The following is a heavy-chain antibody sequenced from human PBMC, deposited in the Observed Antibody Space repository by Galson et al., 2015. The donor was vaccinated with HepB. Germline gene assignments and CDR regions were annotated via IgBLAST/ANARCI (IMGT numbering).Heavy chain of an antibody. CDR2: IWYDGNNK. Sequence: SLRLSCAVSGFTFSSYGMHWVRQAPGKALEWVAVIWYDGNNKYYGDSVKGRFTISRDNSKKTLYLQMNSLRVEDTAVYYCARGWARGIFIYYPLLDSWGQGTLVTVSS. D-gene: IGHD3-10*01. V-gene: IGHV3-33*01. CDR3: ARGWARGIFIYYPLLDS. CDR1: GFTFSSYG. J-gene: IGHJ4*02.